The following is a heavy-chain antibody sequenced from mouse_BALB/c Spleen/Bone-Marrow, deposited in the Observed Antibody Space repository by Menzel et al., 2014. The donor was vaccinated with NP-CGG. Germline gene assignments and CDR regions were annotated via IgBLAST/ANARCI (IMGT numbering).Heavy chain of an antibody. V-gene: IGHV1-54*01. CDR2: INPGSGGA. J-gene: IGHJ3*01. CDR3: ARDGSWFPY. Sequence: QVQLKESGAELVRPGTSVKVSCKASGYAFTNYWIEWVKQRPGQGLEWIGVINPGSGGAKYNEKFKAKVTLTADKSSSTAYMQLSSLTSDDSAVYFCARDGSWFPYWGQGTPVTVSA. CDR1: GYAFTNYW. D-gene: IGHD2-3*01.